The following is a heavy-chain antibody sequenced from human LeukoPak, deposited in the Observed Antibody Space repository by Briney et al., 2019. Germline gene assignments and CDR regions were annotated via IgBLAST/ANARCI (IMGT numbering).Heavy chain of an antibody. D-gene: IGHD4/OR15-4a*01. Sequence: PGGSLRLSCAASRLTVSSSCMSWVRPAPRKGLGWVSFIYSGGSTYYADSVKGGSTVSRSNSKNTPHLKMNSLRDDDAAVYYCARRAGAYSHPYDYWGQGTLVTVSS. J-gene: IGHJ4*02. CDR2: IYSGGST. CDR3: ARRAGAYSHPYDY. CDR1: RLTVSSSC. V-gene: IGHV3-53*01.